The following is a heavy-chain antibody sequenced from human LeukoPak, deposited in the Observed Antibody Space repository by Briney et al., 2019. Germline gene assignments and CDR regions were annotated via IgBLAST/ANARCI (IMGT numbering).Heavy chain of an antibody. CDR2: ISSSSYI. J-gene: IGHJ5*02. D-gene: IGHD3-22*01. Sequence: PGGSLRLSCAASGFTFSSYSMNWVRQAPGKGLEWVSSISSSSYIYYADSVKGRFTISRDNAKNSLYLQMNSLRAEDTAVYYCARATSMIVVPGWFDPWGQGTLVTVSS. V-gene: IGHV3-21*01. CDR1: GFTFSSYS. CDR3: ARATSMIVVPGWFDP.